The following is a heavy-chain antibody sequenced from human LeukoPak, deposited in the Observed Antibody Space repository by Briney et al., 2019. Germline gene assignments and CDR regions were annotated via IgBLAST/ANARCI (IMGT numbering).Heavy chain of an antibody. CDR2: IYYSGST. Sequence: MPSETLSLTCTVSGGSISSGGYYWSWIRQHPGRGLEWIGYIYYSGSTYYNPSLKSRVTISVDTSKNQFSLKLSSVTAADTAVYYCAREKRVVPAAQANDIWGQGTMVAVSS. J-gene: IGHJ3*02. D-gene: IGHD2-2*01. V-gene: IGHV4-31*03. CDR1: GGSISSGGYY. CDR3: AREKRVVPAAQANDI.